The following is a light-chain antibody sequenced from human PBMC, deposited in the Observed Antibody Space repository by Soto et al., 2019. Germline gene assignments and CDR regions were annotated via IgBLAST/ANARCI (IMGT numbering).Light chain of an antibody. V-gene: IGKV4-1*01. CDR2: WAS. Sequence: DIVMTQSPDSLAVSLGERATINCKSSQSVLYSSNNKNYLAWYQQNPGQPPKLLIDWASTRKSGVPERFSGSGSETLCPLTISKLQAEDVAVYYCQQYYSTPPYTFGQGTKLEIK. J-gene: IGKJ2*01. CDR1: QSVLYSSNNKNY. CDR3: QQYYSTPPYT.